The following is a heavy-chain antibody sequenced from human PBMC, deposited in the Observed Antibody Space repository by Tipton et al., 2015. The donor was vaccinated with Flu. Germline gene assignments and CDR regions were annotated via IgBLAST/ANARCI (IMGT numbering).Heavy chain of an antibody. CDR3: ATTTYYYGSGSHDY. J-gene: IGHJ4*02. V-gene: IGHV4-38-2*01. CDR2: IYHTGST. Sequence: TLSLTCSVSGDSIASDYYWGWIRQPPGKGLEWIGNIYHTGSTYYNPSLRSRVTMLVDRSKNQFSLKLSSVTAADTAVYYCATTTYYYGSGSHDYWGQGTLVTVSS. D-gene: IGHD3-10*01. CDR1: GDSIASDYY.